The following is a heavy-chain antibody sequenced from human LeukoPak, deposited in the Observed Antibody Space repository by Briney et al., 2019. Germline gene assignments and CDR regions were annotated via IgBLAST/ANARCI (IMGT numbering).Heavy chain of an antibody. CDR1: GGSIRSSYYY. J-gene: IGHJ4*02. V-gene: IGHV4-39*07. Sequence: SETLSLTCTVSGGSIRSSYYYWGWIRQPPGKGLEWIGSIYDSGSTNYNPSLKSRVTISVDKFKNQFSLRLSSVTAADTAVYYCAQAGAYSSSWYGYWGQGTLVTVSS. D-gene: IGHD6-13*01. CDR3: AQAGAYSSSWYGY. CDR2: IYDSGST.